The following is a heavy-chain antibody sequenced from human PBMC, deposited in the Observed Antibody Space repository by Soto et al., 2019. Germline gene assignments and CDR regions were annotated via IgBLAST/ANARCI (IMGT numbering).Heavy chain of an antibody. Sequence: SETLSLTCTVSGGSISSSSYYWGWIRQPPGKGLEWIGSIYYSGSTYYNPSLKSRVTISVDTSKNQFSLKLSSVTAADTAVYYCARHGYCGGDCGIGRLYGMDVWGQGTTVTV. CDR2: IYYSGST. CDR3: ARHGYCGGDCGIGRLYGMDV. V-gene: IGHV4-39*01. J-gene: IGHJ6*02. CDR1: GGSISSSSYY. D-gene: IGHD2-21*02.